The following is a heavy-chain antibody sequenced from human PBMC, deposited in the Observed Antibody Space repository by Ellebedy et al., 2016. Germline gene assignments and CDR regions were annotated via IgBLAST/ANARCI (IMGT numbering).Heavy chain of an antibody. V-gene: IGHV4-59*01. D-gene: IGHD3-16*01. CDR2: IYYSGST. CDR1: GGSISSYY. Sequence: GSLRLSCTVSGGSISSYYWSWIRQPPGKGLEWIGYIYYSGSTNYNPSLKSRVTISVDTSKNQFSLKLSSVTAADTAVYYCARGDVLGSSLDYWGQGTLVTVPS. J-gene: IGHJ4*02. CDR3: ARGDVLGSSLDY.